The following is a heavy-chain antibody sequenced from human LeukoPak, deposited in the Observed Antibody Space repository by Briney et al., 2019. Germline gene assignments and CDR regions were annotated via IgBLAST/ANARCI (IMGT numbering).Heavy chain of an antibody. V-gene: IGHV4-34*01. Sequence: SETLSLTCTVSGGSISSYYWSWIRQPPGKGLEWIGDISHSGGSSYNPSLKSRVTMSLDTSKNQFSLKLSSVTAADTAIYYCARGAPYSSGWYAYWGQGILVTVSS. D-gene: IGHD6-19*01. J-gene: IGHJ4*02. CDR3: ARGAPYSSGWYAY. CDR1: GGSISSYY. CDR2: ISHSGGS.